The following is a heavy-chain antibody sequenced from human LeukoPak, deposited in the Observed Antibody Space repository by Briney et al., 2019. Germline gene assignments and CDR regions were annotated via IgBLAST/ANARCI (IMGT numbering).Heavy chain of an antibody. D-gene: IGHD2-21*01. J-gene: IGHJ3*02. V-gene: IGHV4-59*12. CDR2: VHYSGST. Sequence: PSETLSLTCTVSGGSISSYYWNWIRQPPGKGLEWIGYVHYSGSTTYHPSLKSRVTMSVDTSKNHFSLKIISVTAADTAVYYCAKWANDWQAFDIWGQGTMVAASS. CDR3: AKWANDWQAFDI. CDR1: GGSISSYY.